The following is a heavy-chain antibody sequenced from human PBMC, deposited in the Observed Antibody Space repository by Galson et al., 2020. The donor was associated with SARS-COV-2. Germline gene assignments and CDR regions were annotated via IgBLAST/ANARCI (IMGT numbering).Heavy chain of an antibody. CDR2: IIPIFGTA. CDR3: AREGRVEMAVPHRGMDV. V-gene: IGHV1-69*13. D-gene: IGHD6-19*01. CDR1: GGTFSSYA. J-gene: IGHJ6*02. Sequence: SVTVSCKASGGTFSSYAIRWVRQAPAQGLEWMGGIIPIFGTANYAQKFQGRVTITADESTSTAYMELSSLRSEDTAVYYCAREGRVEMAVPHRGMDVWGQGTTVTVSS.